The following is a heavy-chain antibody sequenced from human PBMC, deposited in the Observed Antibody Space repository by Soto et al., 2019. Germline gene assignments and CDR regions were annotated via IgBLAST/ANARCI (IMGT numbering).Heavy chain of an antibody. CDR2: VYYTGKA. CDR3: ASTATMIRGVLPLDY. D-gene: IGHD3-10*01. V-gene: IGHV4-39*01. J-gene: IGHJ4*02. Sequence: LQVQESGPGVVKPSETLSLTCTVSGGSITKTSYYWGWIRQAPGKGLEWLGTVYYTGKAFYNPSLESRVTVSADTSKNQVYLRLSSVTAADTAVYFCASTATMIRGVLPLDYWGQGILVTVSS. CDR1: GGSITKTSYY.